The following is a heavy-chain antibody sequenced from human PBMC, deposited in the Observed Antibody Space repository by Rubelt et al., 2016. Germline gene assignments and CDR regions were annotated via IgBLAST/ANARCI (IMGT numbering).Heavy chain of an antibody. CDR1: GFTFSSYA. D-gene: IGHD3-9*01. V-gene: IGHV3-30*04. Sequence: VHLVESGGGLVQPGGSLRLSCAASGFTFSSYAMHWVRQAPGKGLEWVAVISYDGSNKYYADSVKGRFTISRDNSKNTLYLQMNSLRAEDTAVYYCARVNFDWSLPYHDYWGQGTLVTVSS. J-gene: IGHJ4*02. CDR2: ISYDGSNK. CDR3: ARVNFDWSLPYHDY.